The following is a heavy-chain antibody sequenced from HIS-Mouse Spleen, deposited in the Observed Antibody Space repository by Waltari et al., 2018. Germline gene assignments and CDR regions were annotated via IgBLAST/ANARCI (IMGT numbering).Heavy chain of an antibody. J-gene: IGHJ3*02. CDR1: GGPISSYY. V-gene: IGHV4-4*07. Sequence: QVQLQESGPGLVKPSETLSLTCTVPGGPISSYYWSWLRQLAGTGLEGLGRIYTSWSTNYNPSLKSRVTMSVDTSKNQFSLKLSSVTAADTAVYYCARDFHDFWSGYYGGDKKHDAFDIWGQGTMVTVSS. CDR3: ARDFHDFWSGYYGGDKKHDAFDI. D-gene: IGHD3-3*01. CDR2: IYTSWST.